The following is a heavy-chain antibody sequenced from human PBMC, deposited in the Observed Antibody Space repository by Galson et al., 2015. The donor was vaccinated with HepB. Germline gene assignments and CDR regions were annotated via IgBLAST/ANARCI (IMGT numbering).Heavy chain of an antibody. CDR1: GFTFDDYS. CDR3: AKGDSSGWYSPVGY. D-gene: IGHD6-19*01. Sequence: SLRLSCAASGFTFDDYSMHWVRQAPGKGLEWVSLISWDGSSTDYADSVKGRCTISRDNSKNSLYLQMNSLRTEDTALYYCAKGDSSGWYSPVGYWGQGTLVIVSS. CDR2: ISWDGSST. V-gene: IGHV3-43*01. J-gene: IGHJ4*02.